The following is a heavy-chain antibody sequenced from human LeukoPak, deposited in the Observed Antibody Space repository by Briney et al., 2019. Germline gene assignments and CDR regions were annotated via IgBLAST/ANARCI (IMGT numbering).Heavy chain of an antibody. CDR2: IYYSGST. J-gene: IGHJ4*02. V-gene: IGHV4-39*07. CDR3: ARASHDYGDYSHFDY. D-gene: IGHD4-17*01. Sequence: PSETLSLNCTVSGGSISSSSYYWGWIRQPPGKGLEWIGSIYYSGSTYYNPSLKSRVTISVDKSKNQFSLKLSSVTAADTAVYYCARASHDYGDYSHFDYWGQGTLVTVSS. CDR1: GGSISSSSYY.